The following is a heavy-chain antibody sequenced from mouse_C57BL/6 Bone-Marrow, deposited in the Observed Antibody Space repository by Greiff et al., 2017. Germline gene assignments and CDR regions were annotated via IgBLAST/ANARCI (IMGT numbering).Heavy chain of an antibody. CDR1: GYTFTDYY. CDR2: INPNNGGT. CDR3: SESDY. J-gene: IGHJ2*01. V-gene: IGHV1-26*01. Sequence: VQLQQSGPELVKPGASVKISCKASGYTFTDYYMNWVKQSHGKSLEWIGDINPNNGGTSYNQKFKGKATLTVDKYSSTAYMELRSLTSEVSSFSYCSESDYWGQGTTLTVSS.